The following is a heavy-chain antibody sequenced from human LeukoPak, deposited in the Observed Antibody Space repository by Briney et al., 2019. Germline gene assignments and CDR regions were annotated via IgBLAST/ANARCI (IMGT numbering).Heavy chain of an antibody. CDR2: IKSKTDGGTT. D-gene: IGHD3-16*01. V-gene: IGHV3-15*01. CDR1: GFTFSNAW. J-gene: IGHJ5*02. Sequence: GGSLRLSCAASGFTFSNAWMSWVRQAPGKGLEWVGRIKSKTDGGTTDYAAPVKGRFTISRDDSKNTLYLQMNSLKTEDTAVYYCTTVVIMITFGGVNRFDPWGQGTLVTVSS. CDR3: TTVVIMITFGGVNRFDP.